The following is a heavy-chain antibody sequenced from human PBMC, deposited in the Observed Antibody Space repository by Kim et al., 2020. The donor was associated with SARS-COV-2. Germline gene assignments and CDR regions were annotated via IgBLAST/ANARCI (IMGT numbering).Heavy chain of an antibody. V-gene: IGHV3-21*01. D-gene: IGHD6-13*01. Sequence: GGSLILSCAASGFTFSSYSMNWVRQAPGKGLEWVSSVSSTGNYRYYADPVKGRFTISRDNAQNTLFLQINSLRAEDTAVNYCAKGAGGPWGQGTLVTVSS. J-gene: IGHJ5*02. CDR1: GFTFSSYS. CDR2: VSSTGNYR. CDR3: AKGAGGP.